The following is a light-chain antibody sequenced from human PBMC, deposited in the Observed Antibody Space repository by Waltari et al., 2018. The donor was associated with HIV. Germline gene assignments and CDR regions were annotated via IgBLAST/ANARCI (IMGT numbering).Light chain of an antibody. J-gene: IGLJ1*01. V-gene: IGLV1-47*01. CDR3: AAWDDSLSGYV. CDR2: RNN. CDR1: SSRIGSNY. Sequence: QSVLTQPPSASGPPGQRVTISCSGSSSRIGSNYVSWYQQLPGTAPKLLIYRNNQRPSGVPDRFSGSKSGTSASLAISGLRSEDEADYYCAAWDDSLSGYVFGTGTKVTVL.